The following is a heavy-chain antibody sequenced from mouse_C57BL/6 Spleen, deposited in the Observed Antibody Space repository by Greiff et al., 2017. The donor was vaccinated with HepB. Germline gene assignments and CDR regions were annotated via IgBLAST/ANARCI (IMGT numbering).Heavy chain of an antibody. CDR2: ISYDGSN. V-gene: IGHV3-6*01. Sequence: VQLKESGPGLVKPSQSLSLTCSVTGYSITSGYYWNWIRQFPGNKLEWMGYISYDGSNNYNPSLKNRISITRDTSKNQFFLKLNSVTTEDTATYYCAREWLRYFDVWGTGTTVTVSS. CDR3: AREWLRYFDV. J-gene: IGHJ1*03. D-gene: IGHD2-2*01. CDR1: GYSITSGYY.